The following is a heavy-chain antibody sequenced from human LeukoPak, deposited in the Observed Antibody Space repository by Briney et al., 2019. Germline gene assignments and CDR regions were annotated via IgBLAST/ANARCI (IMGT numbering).Heavy chain of an antibody. CDR3: ARDDSSGYYSRWAREGGGYFDY. CDR2: IDPSGGST. CDR1: GYTFTSYY. J-gene: IGHJ4*02. V-gene: IGHV1-46*01. Sequence: ASVKVSCKASGYTFTSYYMHWVRQAPGQGLEWMGIIDPSGGSTSYAQKFQGRVTMTGDTSTSTVYMELSSLRSEDTAVYYCARDDSSGYYSRWAREGGGYFDYWGQGTLVTVSS. D-gene: IGHD3-22*01.